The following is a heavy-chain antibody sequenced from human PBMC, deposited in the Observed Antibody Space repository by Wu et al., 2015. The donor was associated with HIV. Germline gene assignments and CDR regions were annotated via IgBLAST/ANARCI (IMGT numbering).Heavy chain of an antibody. CDR2: INDDTGDT. CDR3: VRRQNWNLNNYYFDY. J-gene: IGHJ4*02. Sequence: QVQLVQSGAEVRKPGASVKVSCKTSGYTFTGYYLHWVRQAPGQGLEWMGWINDDTGDTRYAQKFEGRVTMTRDTSISTGYMELRRLTSGDLAVYFCVRRQNWNLNNYYFDYWGQGTLVTVSS. D-gene: IGHD1-1*01. V-gene: IGHV1-2*02. CDR1: GYTFTGYY.